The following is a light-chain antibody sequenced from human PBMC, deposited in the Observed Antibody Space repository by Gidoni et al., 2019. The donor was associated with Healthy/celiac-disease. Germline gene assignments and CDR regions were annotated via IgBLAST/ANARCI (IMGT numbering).Light chain of an antibody. V-gene: IGKV1-39*01. CDR2: AAS. Sequence: DIQMTQSPSSLSASVGDRATITCRASQSISSYLNWYQQKPGKAPKLLIYAASSLQSGVPSRFSGSGSGTDFTLTISSLQPEDFATYYCQQSYSTLFTFGPGTKVEIK. CDR1: QSISSY. CDR3: QQSYSTLFT. J-gene: IGKJ3*01.